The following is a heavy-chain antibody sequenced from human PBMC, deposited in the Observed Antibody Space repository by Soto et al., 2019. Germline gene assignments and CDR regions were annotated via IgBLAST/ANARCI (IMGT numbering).Heavy chain of an antibody. CDR3: ARTMGLSSSSWTTYGMDV. CDR2: IGTGGDT. CDR1: GFAFSSYV. D-gene: IGHD6-13*01. Sequence: HPRGSLRLSCAASGFAFSSYVLHWVRRAPGKGPEWVSAIGTGGDTYYANSVMGRLTISRDNAKKSLYLQMKSLIAEDMAVYYCARTMGLSSSSWTTYGMDVWGQGT. V-gene: IGHV3-13*01. J-gene: IGHJ6*02.